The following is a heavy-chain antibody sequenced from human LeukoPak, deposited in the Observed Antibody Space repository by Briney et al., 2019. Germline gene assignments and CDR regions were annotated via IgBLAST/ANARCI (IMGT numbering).Heavy chain of an antibody. Sequence: PGGSLRLSCAASGFTFSSYSMNWVRQAPGKGLEWLSYISDTDATIYYADSVKRRFTISRDNAKNSLYLQMNSLRADDTAVYYCAREALYFDYWGQGTLVTVSS. CDR2: ISDTDATI. CDR3: AREALYFDY. J-gene: IGHJ4*02. CDR1: GFTFSSYS. V-gene: IGHV3-48*01.